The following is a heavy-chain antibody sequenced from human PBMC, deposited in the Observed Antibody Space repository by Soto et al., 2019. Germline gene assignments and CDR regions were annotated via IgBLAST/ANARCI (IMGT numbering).Heavy chain of an antibody. CDR1: GYTSTSYG. D-gene: IGHD3-10*01. CDR2: ISAYNGNT. Sequence: QVQLVQSGAEVKKPGASVKVACKASGYTSTSYGISWVRQAPGQGLEWMGWISAYNGNTNYAQKLQGRVTMTTDTSTSPAYMELRRLRSDDTAVYYCARMVRGVPGWFDPWGQGTLVTVSS. V-gene: IGHV1-18*01. J-gene: IGHJ5*02. CDR3: ARMVRGVPGWFDP.